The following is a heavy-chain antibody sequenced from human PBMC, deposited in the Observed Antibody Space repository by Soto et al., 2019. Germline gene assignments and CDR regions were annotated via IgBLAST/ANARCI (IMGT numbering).Heavy chain of an antibody. V-gene: IGHV1-18*01. D-gene: IGHD3-10*01. Sequence: QVQLVQSGAEVKKPGASVKVSCKASGYTFTSYGISWVRQAPGQGLEWMGWISAYNGNTNYAQKLQGRVTMTTDTSTSTGYMEVGSLRSDDTAGYYWAGVNPEGYYGSGGEIDYWGQGTLVTVSS. J-gene: IGHJ4*02. CDR3: AGVNPEGYYGSGGEIDY. CDR1: GYTFTSYG. CDR2: ISAYNGNT.